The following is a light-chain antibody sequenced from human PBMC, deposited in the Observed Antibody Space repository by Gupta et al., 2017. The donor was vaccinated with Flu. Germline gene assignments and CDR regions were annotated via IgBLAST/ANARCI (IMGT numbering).Light chain of an antibody. V-gene: IGKV1-5*03. J-gene: IGKJ2*01. CDR2: KAS. CDR1: KSISSW. CDR3: QQYNSYSYT. Sequence: GDRVTITCRASKSISSWVAWYQQKPGKAPKLMSYKASSLESRVPSRFSGSGAGTEFTLTISSLQHDDVATYCCQQYNSYSYTFGQGTKLEIK.